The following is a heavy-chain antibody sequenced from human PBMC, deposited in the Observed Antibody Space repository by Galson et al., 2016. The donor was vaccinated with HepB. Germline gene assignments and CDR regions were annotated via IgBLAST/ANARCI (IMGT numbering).Heavy chain of an antibody. CDR3: ARGKEGWEVPDY. CDR2: SSPNSGGT. Sequence: SVKVSCKASGYSFTGYYIHWVRQAPGQGLVWMGRSSPNSGGTKYAQRFQGRVTLTRDTSISTAYMEVSRLKSDDTAVYYCARGKEGWEVPDYWGQGTLVTVSS. CDR1: GYSFTGYY. V-gene: IGHV1-2*06. J-gene: IGHJ4*02. D-gene: IGHD1-26*01.